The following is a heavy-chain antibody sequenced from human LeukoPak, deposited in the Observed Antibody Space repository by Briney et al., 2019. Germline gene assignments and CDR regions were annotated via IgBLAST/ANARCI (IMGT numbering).Heavy chain of an antibody. Sequence: GASVKVSCKSSGYTFIDHYMHWVRQAPGQGLEWMGWINPKSGDTNYPQKFQGRVTMTRDTSISTVYMELRSLTSDDTAVYYCARGVVVTAPADSWGQGTLVTVSS. CDR1: GYTFIDHY. CDR3: ARGVVVTAPADS. V-gene: IGHV1-2*02. D-gene: IGHD2-21*02. J-gene: IGHJ5*01. CDR2: INPKSGDT.